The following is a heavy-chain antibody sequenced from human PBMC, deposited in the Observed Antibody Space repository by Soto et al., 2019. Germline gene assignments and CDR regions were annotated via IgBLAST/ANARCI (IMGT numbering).Heavy chain of an antibody. CDR3: ARRRKGITNWGIDY. Sequence: SETLSLTCAVYGGSFSGYYWSWIRQPPGKGLEWIGEINHSGSTNYNPSLKSRVTISVDTSKNQFSLKLSSVTAADTAVYYCARRRKGITNWGIDYWGQGTLVTVSS. J-gene: IGHJ4*02. D-gene: IGHD7-27*01. V-gene: IGHV4-34*01. CDR1: GGSFSGYY. CDR2: INHSGST.